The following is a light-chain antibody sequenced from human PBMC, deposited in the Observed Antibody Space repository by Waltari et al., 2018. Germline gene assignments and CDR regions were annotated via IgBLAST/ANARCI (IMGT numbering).Light chain of an antibody. J-gene: IGLJ2*01. CDR1: SSDVGYFNY. CDR3: TSYTRGSTF. Sequence: QTALTQPASVSGSPGQSITIPCTGTSSDVGYFNYVSWYQHHPGKAPKLIIYDVRYRPSGVSNRFSGSKSGNTASLSISGLQAEDEADYYCTSYTRGSTFFGGGTRLTVL. V-gene: IGLV2-14*03. CDR2: DVR.